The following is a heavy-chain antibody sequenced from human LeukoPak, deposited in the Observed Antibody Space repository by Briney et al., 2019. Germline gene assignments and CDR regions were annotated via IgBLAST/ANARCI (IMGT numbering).Heavy chain of an antibody. D-gene: IGHD3-22*01. J-gene: IGHJ4*02. CDR1: GGSISSYY. CDR2: IYYSGRT. V-gene: IGHV4-59*01. Sequence: SETLSLTCTVAGGSISSYYWSSIRQPPGKGLEWIGYIYYSGRTNYNPSLKSRVTISVDTSKNQFSLKLSSVTAADTAVYYCAAYYDSSGCFDYWGQGTLVTVSS. CDR3: AAYYDSSGCFDY.